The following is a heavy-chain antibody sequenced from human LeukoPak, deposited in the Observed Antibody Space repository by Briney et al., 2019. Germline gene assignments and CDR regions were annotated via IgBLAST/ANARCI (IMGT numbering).Heavy chain of an antibody. D-gene: IGHD3-3*01. CDR1: GFTFDDYG. V-gene: IGHV3-20*04. CDR3: VKDSNYDFSSGYYKGFDN. CDR2: ISRDGGRT. Sequence: GGSLRLSCAASGFTSGFTFDDYGMNWVRQVPGKGLECVSGISRDGGRTGYADSVQGRFTISRDNSRNSLHLQMNSLRVEDTAFYYCVKDSNYDFSSGYYKGFDNWGQGTLVTVFS. J-gene: IGHJ4*02.